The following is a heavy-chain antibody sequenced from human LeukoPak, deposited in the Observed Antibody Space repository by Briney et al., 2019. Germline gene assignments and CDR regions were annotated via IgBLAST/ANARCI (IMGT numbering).Heavy chain of an antibody. CDR2: ITGTGGST. CDR1: GFTFTSYA. D-gene: IGHD6-19*01. V-gene: IGHV3-23*01. CDR3: AKVRDTRDWYKDAFDI. J-gene: IGHJ3*02. Sequence: GGSLRLSCATSGFTFTSYAMSWVRQAPGKGLEWVSAITGTGGSTYYAASVKGRFTASRDNSKNTLYLQMSSLRAEDTAMYYCAKVRDTRDWYKDAFDIWGQGTRVTVSS.